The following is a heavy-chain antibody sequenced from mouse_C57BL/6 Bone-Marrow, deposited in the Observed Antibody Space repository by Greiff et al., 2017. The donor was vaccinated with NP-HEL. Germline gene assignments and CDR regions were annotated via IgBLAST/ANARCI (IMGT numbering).Heavy chain of an antibody. Sequence: QVQLQQPGAELVKPGASVKMSCKASGYTFTSYWITWVKQRPGQGLEWIGDIYPGSGSTNYNEKFKSKATLTVDTSSSTAYMQLSSLTSEDSAVYYCARIPTAQATDFDYWGQGTTLTVSS. CDR1: GYTFTSYW. CDR2: IYPGSGST. CDR3: ARIPTAQATDFDY. V-gene: IGHV1-55*01. J-gene: IGHJ2*01. D-gene: IGHD3-2*02.